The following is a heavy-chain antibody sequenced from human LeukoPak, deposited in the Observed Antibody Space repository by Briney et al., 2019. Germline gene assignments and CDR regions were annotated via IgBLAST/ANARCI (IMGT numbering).Heavy chain of an antibody. CDR3: ARATDLPAAFRYYFDY. Sequence: SETLSLTCTVSGGSISSYYWSWIRQPPGKGLEWIGYIYYSGSTNYNPSLKSRVTISVDTSKNQFDLKLSSVTAADTAVYYCARATDLPAAFRYYFDYWGQGTLVTVSS. V-gene: IGHV4-59*01. CDR1: GGSISSYY. J-gene: IGHJ4*02. D-gene: IGHD2-2*01. CDR2: IYYSGST.